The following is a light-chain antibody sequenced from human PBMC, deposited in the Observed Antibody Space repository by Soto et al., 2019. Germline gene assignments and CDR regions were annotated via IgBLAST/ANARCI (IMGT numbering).Light chain of an antibody. V-gene: IGKV1-9*01. CDR3: QQYNVYSRI. CDR1: HDISTF. Sequence: DIQLTQSPSLLSASIGDRVTITCRASHDISTFLAWYQQKPGKAPKLLIYEASTLQSGVPSRFSGSGSGTDFTLTISCLQSEDFATYYCQQYNVYSRIFGQGTKV. J-gene: IGKJ1*01. CDR2: EAS.